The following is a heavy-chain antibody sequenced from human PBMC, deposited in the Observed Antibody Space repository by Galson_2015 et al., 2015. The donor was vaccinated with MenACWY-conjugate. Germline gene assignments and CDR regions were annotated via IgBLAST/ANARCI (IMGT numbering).Heavy chain of an antibody. CDR3: ARVGTWIHQYFYYMDV. J-gene: IGHJ6*03. Sequence: SLRLSCAASGFTFTGYEFNWVRQAPGKGLEWLSYISKSGSPIYYADSVKGRFTISRDNVRKSLFLQMNCLRAGDTGVYYCARVGTWIHQYFYYMDVWGKGTTVTVSS. D-gene: IGHD5-18*01. V-gene: IGHV3-48*03. CDR1: GFTFTGYE. CDR2: ISKSGSPI.